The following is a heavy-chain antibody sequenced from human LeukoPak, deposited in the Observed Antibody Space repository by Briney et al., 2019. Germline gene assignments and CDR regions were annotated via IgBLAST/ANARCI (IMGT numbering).Heavy chain of an antibody. CDR1: GGSILSYY. CDR3: ARAYRGSDCHSLNPLFRFDP. D-gene: IGHD2-21*02. J-gene: IGHJ5*02. V-gene: IGHV4-59*01. CDR2: IYYSGST. Sequence: SETLSLTCTVSGGSILSYYWNWIRQPPGKGLEWIGYIYYSGSTNYNPSPKSRVTISVDTSKSQFSLKLSSVTAADTAVYYCARAYRGSDCHSLNPLFRFDPWGQGTLVTVSS.